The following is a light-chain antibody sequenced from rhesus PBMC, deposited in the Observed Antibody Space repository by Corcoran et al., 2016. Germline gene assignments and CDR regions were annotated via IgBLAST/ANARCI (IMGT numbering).Light chain of an antibody. Sequence: QSAPTQPPSVSGSPGQSVTISCTGTSSDIGAYNYVSWFQQHPGKAPKLMIYGVSHRPSGVSDRFSGSRSANTASLTISGLQAEDEADYYCCSYTTSTTFIFGSGTRLTVL. J-gene: IGLJ1*01. CDR1: SSDIGAYNY. CDR2: GVS. V-gene: IGLV2S7*01. CDR3: CSYTTSTTFI.